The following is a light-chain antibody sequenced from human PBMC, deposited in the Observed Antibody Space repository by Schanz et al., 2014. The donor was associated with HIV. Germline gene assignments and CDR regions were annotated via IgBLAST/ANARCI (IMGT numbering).Light chain of an antibody. CDR2: GAS. CDR3: QQYGNSPRT. J-gene: IGKJ1*01. V-gene: IGKV3-20*01. CDR1: QTVSSTY. Sequence: EIVLTQFPGTLSLSPGERATLSCRASQTVSSTYVPWYQHKPGQAPRLLIYGASTRAPGVPDRFSGSVSGTDFTLTISRLEPQDFAVYYCQQYGNSPRTFGQGTKVEIK.